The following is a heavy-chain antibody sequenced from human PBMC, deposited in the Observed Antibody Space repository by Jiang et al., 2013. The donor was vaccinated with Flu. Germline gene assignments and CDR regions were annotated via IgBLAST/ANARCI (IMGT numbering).Heavy chain of an antibody. V-gene: IGHV2-70*12. CDR2: IDWDDDK. CDR3: AHTQYNSGRYNWFGP. Sequence: KPTQTLTLTCTFSGFSLSTSGMCVSWIRQTPGKALEWLARIDWDDDKYYSTSLRTRLTISKDTSKNQVVLTMTNMGPVDTATYYCAHTQYNSGRYNWFGPWGQGTLVTVSS. CDR1: GFSLSTSGMC. D-gene: IGHD6-19*01. J-gene: IGHJ5*02.